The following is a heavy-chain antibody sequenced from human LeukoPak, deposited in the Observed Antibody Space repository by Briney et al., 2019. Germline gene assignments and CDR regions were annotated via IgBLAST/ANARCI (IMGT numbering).Heavy chain of an antibody. CDR3: AKDGVFWTTGTTGDY. CDR2: ISYDGSNK. J-gene: IGHJ4*02. CDR1: GFTFSTYG. V-gene: IGHV3-30*18. D-gene: IGHD1-1*01. Sequence: PGRSLRLSCAASGFTFSTYGMHWVRQAPGKGLEWVAVISYDGSNKYYADSMKGRFTISRDNSKNTLYLQLNSLRTEDTAVYYCAKDGVFWTTGTTGDYWGQGSLVTVSS.